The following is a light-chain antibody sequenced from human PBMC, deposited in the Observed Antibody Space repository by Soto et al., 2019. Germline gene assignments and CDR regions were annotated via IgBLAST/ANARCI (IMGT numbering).Light chain of an antibody. CDR3: QQYNKWPLT. V-gene: IGKV3-15*01. CDR1: QSVSSN. CDR2: AVS. J-gene: IGKJ1*01. Sequence: ASPGERATLSCRASQSVSSNLAWYQQKPGQAPRLLIYAVSTRATGIPARFSGSGSGTEFTLTISSLQTEDFAVYYCQQYNKWPLTFGQGTKVEIK.